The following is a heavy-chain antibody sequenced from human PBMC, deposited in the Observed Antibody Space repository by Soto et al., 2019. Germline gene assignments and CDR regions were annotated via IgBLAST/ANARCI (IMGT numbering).Heavy chain of an antibody. CDR3: ARGGYYDSSGSRNYHYYGMNV. Sequence: QAQLVQSGPEVKKPGASVKVSCKASGYRFTSYGISWVRQAPGQGLEWLGWISAYDDNTKYAQTLQGRVSMSTDTSTNTAYMELRSLRSDDTAMYYCARGGYYDSSGSRNYHYYGMNVWAQGTTVTVSS. CDR2: ISAYDDNT. J-gene: IGHJ6*02. V-gene: IGHV1-18*01. CDR1: GYRFTSYG. D-gene: IGHD3-22*01.